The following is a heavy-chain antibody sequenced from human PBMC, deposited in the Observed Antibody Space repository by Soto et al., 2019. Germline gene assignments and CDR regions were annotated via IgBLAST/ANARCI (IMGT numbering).Heavy chain of an antibody. V-gene: IGHV4-30-4*01. CDR1: GGSISSGDYY. Sequence: SETLSLTCTVSGGSISSGDYYWSWIRQPPGKGLEWIGYIYYSGSTYYNPSLKSRVTISVDTSKNQFSLKLSSVTAADTGVYYCARDWNYDSSGRFDPWGQGTLVTVSS. J-gene: IGHJ5*02. CDR2: IYYSGST. CDR3: ARDWNYDSSGRFDP. D-gene: IGHD3-22*01.